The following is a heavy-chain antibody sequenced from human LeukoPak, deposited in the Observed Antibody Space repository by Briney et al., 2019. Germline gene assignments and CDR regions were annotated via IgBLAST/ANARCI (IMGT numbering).Heavy chain of an antibody. CDR2: ISENGGTT. D-gene: IGHD6-13*01. V-gene: IGHV3-23*01. CDR3: VKDYGPKQLVFFDS. Sequence: GGSLRLSCAASGFTFSSYALSWVRQAPGKGLEWVSGISENGGTTFYADSVKGRFTITRDNSKNTLYVQMNSLIGEDTAVYYCVKDYGPKQLVFFDSWGQGTLVTVSS. CDR1: GFTFSSYA. J-gene: IGHJ4*02.